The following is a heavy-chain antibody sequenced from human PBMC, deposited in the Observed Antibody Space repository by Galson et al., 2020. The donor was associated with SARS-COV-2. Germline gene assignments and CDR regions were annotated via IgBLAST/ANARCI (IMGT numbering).Heavy chain of an antibody. CDR2: IYYSGST. CDR3: ARLGGIGVVAGGMPFDY. J-gene: IGHJ4*01. CDR1: GGSISSSSYY. V-gene: IGHV4-39*01. Sequence: TSETLSLTCTVSGGSISSSSYYWGWIRQPPGKGLEWIGSIYYSGSTYYNPSLKSRVTISVDTSKNQFSLKLSSVTAADTAVYYCARLGGIGVVAGGMPFDYWGQVALVSVSS. D-gene: IGHD2-2*01.